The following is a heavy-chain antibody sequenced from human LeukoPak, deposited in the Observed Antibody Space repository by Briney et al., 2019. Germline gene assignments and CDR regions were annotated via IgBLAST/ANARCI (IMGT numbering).Heavy chain of an antibody. Sequence: GGSLRLSCAASGFTFSSYSMNWVRQAPGKGLEWVSSISSSSSYIYYADSVKGRFTISRDNAKNSLYLQMNSLRAEDTAVYYCASLDQSYSSSWKNPRDYWGQGTLVTVSS. CDR2: ISSSSSYI. D-gene: IGHD6-13*01. J-gene: IGHJ4*02. CDR1: GFTFSSYS. CDR3: ASLDQSYSSSWKNPRDY. V-gene: IGHV3-21*01.